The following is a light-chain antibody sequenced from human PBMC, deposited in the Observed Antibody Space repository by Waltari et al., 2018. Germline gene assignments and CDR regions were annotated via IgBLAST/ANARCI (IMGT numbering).Light chain of an antibody. V-gene: IGLV3-21*02. Sequence: YVVTQPTSVSVAPGLTARITCGGNAIRSQRVHWYHQKPGQAPLLIVYGDTDRPSGIPERFSGSNFGNAATLTISSVEAGDEADYYCQVWDINNEQVVFGGGTKVTVL. CDR1: AIRSQR. J-gene: IGLJ2*01. CDR2: GDT. CDR3: QVWDINNEQVV.